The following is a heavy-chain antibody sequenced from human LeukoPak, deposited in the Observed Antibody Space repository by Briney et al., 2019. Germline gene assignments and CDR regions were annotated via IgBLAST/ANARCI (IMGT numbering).Heavy chain of an antibody. CDR1: GYTFTSYG. J-gene: IGHJ4*02. Sequence: GASVKVSCKASGYTFTSYGISWVRQAPGQGLEWMGWISAYNGNTNYAQKLQGRVTMTTDTSTSTAYMELRSLGSDDTAVYYCARREGYYDSSGRNLDYWGQGTLVTVSS. CDR3: ARREGYYDSSGRNLDY. D-gene: IGHD3-22*01. CDR2: ISAYNGNT. V-gene: IGHV1-18*01.